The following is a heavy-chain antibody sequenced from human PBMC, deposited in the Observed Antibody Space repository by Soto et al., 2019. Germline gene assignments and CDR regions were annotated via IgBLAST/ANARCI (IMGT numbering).Heavy chain of an antibody. V-gene: IGHV1-2*02. Sequence: ASVKVSCKASGYTFTGYYIHWVRQAPGQGLEWMGWINPYSGDTSYARKFQGRVTMTRDTSISSAYMELSRLRSDDTAVYYCARGLLVVVPATIIPWSDPWGQGTLVTVSS. D-gene: IGHD2-2*02. J-gene: IGHJ5*02. CDR3: ARGLLVVVPATIIPWSDP. CDR1: GYTFTGYY. CDR2: INPYSGDT.